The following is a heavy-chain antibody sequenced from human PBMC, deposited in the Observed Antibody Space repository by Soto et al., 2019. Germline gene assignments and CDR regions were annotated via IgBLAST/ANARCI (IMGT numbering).Heavy chain of an antibody. CDR3: AHTFPQPDRRWLFFDY. CDR1: GFSLSTSGVG. D-gene: IGHD3-22*01. Sequence: QITLKESGPTLVKPTQTLTLTCTFSGFSLSTSGVGVGWIRQPPGKALEWLALIYWDDDKRYSPSLKSRLTITXXTXKXXVALTMTTMDPVDTATYYCAHTFPQPDRRWLFFDYWGQGTLVTVSS. CDR2: IYWDDDK. V-gene: IGHV2-5*02. J-gene: IGHJ4*02.